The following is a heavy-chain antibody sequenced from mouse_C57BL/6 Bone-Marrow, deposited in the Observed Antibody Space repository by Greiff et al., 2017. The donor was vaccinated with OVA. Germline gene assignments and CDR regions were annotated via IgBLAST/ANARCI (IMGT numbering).Heavy chain of an antibody. CDR3: ARGGLRRFYFDY. V-gene: IGHV1-61*01. J-gene: IGHJ2*01. CDR1: GYTFTSYW. D-gene: IGHD2-2*01. Sequence: QVQLQQPGAELVRPGSSVKLSCKASGYTFTSYWMDWVKQRPGQGLEWIGNIYPSDSETHYNQKFKDKATLTVDKSSSTAYMQLSSLTSEDSAVYYCARGGLRRFYFDYWGQGTTLTVSS. CDR2: IYPSDSET.